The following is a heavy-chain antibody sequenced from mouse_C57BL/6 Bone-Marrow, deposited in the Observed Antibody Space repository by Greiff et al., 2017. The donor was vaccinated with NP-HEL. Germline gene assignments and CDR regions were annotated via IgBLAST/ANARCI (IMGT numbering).Heavy chain of an antibody. J-gene: IGHJ1*03. CDR1: GISITTGNYR. CDR3: ARGGYFDV. CDR2: IYYSGTI. Sequence: VQLKESGPGLVKPSQTVFLTCTVTGISITTGNYRWSWIRQFPGNKLEWIGYIYYSGTITYTPSLTRRPTITRATPKNQFFLEMNSLTAEDTATYYCARGGYFDVWGTGTTVTVSS. V-gene: IGHV3-5*01.